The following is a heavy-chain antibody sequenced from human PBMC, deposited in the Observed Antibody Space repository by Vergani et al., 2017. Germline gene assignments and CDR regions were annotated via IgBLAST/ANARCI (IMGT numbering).Heavy chain of an antibody. D-gene: IGHD3-22*01. V-gene: IGHV1-24*01. J-gene: IGHJ4*02. CDR3: AIVTYYYDSSGYYWHD. CDR2: FDPEHGEV. CDR1: GYSLTELT. Sequence: QVQLVQSGSEVRKPGASVKVSCQVSGYSLTELTIHWVRQAPGKGLEWMGGFDPEHGEVTFAHHIQGRVTMTEDRSTDTAYMELSSLRPEDTALYYCAIVTYYYDSSGYYWHDWGKGTLVTVAS.